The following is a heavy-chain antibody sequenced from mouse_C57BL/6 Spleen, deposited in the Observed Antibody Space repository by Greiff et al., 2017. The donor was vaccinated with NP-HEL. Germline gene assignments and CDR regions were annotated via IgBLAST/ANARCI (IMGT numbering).Heavy chain of an antibody. D-gene: IGHD2-1*01. Sequence: QVQLQQPGAELVKPGASVKLSCKASGYTFTSYWMHWVKQRPGQGLEWIGMIHPNSGSTNYNEKFKSKATLTVDKSSSTAYMQLSGLTSEDSAVYYCARVPIYYGTPYAMDYWGQGTSVTVSS. V-gene: IGHV1-64*01. CDR3: ARVPIYYGTPYAMDY. CDR1: GYTFTSYW. J-gene: IGHJ4*01. CDR2: IHPNSGST.